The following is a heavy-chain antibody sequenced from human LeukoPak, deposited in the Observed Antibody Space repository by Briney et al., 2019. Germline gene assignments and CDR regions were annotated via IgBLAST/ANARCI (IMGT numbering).Heavy chain of an antibody. J-gene: IGHJ4*02. V-gene: IGHV3-66*01. CDR1: GFTVSSNH. D-gene: IGHD3-10*01. CDR3: ARDHGVRGFFDD. Sequence: SGGSLRLSCAASGFTVSSNHMSWVRQAPGKGLEWVSFIYSDGGTVYADSVKGRFTISRDNSKNTLYLQMSSLRAEDTAVYYCARDHGVRGFFDDWGQGTLVTVSS. CDR2: IYSDGGT.